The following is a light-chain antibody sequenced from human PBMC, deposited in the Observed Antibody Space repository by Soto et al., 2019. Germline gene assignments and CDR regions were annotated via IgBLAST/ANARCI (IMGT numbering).Light chain of an antibody. CDR1: SSDVGAYNY. CDR3: SSHTNISPYV. J-gene: IGLJ1*01. Sequence: QSMPAQPAFGSGSTGRSFTISCTGTSSDVGAYNYVSWYQQHPGKAPKLMIYDVSNRPSGVSNRFSGSKSGNTASLSISGLQAEDEADYYCSSHTNISPYVFGTGTKVTVL. CDR2: DVS. V-gene: IGLV2-14*01.